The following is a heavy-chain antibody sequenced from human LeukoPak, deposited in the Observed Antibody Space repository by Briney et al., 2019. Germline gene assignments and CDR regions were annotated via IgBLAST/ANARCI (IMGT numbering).Heavy chain of an antibody. CDR2: IYSGGST. J-gene: IGHJ4*02. Sequence: PGGSLRLSCAASGFTVSSNYMSWVRQAPGKGLEWVSVIYSGGSTYYADSVKGRFTISRDNSKNMLYLQMNSLRAEDTAVYYCARGRYSYGLDYWGQGTLVTVSS. CDR3: ARGRYSYGLDY. V-gene: IGHV3-53*01. CDR1: GFTVSSNY. D-gene: IGHD5-18*01.